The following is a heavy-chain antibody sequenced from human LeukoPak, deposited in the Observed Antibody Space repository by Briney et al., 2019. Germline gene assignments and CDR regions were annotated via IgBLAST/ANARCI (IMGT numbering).Heavy chain of an antibody. V-gene: IGHV4-34*01. Sequence: PSETLSLTCAVYGGSFSGYYWSWLRQPPGKGLEWIGEINHSGSTNYNPSLKSRVTISVDTSKNQFSLKLSSVTAADTAVYYCARVPAAYCRGGSCYSGYLDYWGQGTLVTVSS. J-gene: IGHJ4*02. CDR3: ARVPAAYCRGGSCYSGYLDY. CDR2: INHSGST. D-gene: IGHD2-15*01. CDR1: GGSFSGYY.